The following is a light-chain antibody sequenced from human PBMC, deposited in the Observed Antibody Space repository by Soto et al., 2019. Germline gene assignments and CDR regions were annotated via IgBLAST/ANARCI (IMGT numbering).Light chain of an antibody. V-gene: IGKV3-20*01. Sequence: EIVLTQSPGTLSLSPGERATLSCRASQSVSSSYLAWYQQKPGQAPRLLIYGASSRATGIPDRFSGSGSGTDFTLTISRLEPEDFAVYYCQHYGSSLTLGGGTKVDLK. CDR2: GAS. CDR1: QSVSSSY. J-gene: IGKJ4*01. CDR3: QHYGSSLT.